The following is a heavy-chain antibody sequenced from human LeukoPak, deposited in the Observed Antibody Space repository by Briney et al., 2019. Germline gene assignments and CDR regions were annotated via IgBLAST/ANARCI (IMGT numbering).Heavy chain of an antibody. CDR1: GFTFSSYA. Sequence: GRSLRLSCAASGFTFSSYAMHWVRQAPGKGLEWVAVISYDGSTKYYADSVKGRFSISRDNAKNSLYLQMNSLRAEDTAVYYCARGSSNVAARNNWFGSWGQGTLVIVSS. V-gene: IGHV3-30*04. J-gene: IGHJ5*01. CDR3: ARGSSNVAARNNWFGS. D-gene: IGHD6-6*01. CDR2: ISYDGSTK.